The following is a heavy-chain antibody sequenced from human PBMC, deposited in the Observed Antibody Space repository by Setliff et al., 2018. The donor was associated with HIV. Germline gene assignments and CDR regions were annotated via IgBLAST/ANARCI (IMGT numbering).Heavy chain of an antibody. J-gene: IGHJ5*02. Sequence: ASETLSLTCSVSGVSISNYYWSWIRQPPGKGLERIGFIYSSGSTSYNPSLKSRVTISVDTSKNQFSLKLNSVTAADTAVYYCARNVGGLRSAVNWFDPWGQGTLVTVSS. CDR1: GVSISNYY. V-gene: IGHV4-59*08. D-gene: IGHD4-17*01. CDR2: IYSSGST. CDR3: ARNVGGLRSAVNWFDP.